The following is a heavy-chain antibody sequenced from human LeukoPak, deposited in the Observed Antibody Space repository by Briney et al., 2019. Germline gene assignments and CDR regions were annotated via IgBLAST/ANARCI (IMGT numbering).Heavy chain of an antibody. CDR3: ARVRYHWNYAHDY. D-gene: IGHD1-7*01. CDR2: IIPILGIA. Sequence: PAASVKLSCTASGVTFSSYTISWVRQAPGQGLEWMGGIIPILGIANYAQTFQGRVTITADKSTSTAYMELSSLRSEDTAVYYYARVRYHWNYAHDYWGQGTLVTDSS. CDR1: GVTFSSYT. V-gene: IGHV1-69*02. J-gene: IGHJ4*02.